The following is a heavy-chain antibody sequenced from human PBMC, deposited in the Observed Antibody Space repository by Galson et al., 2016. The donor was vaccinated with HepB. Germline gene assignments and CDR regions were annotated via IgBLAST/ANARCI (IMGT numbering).Heavy chain of an antibody. J-gene: IGHJ4*01. D-gene: IGHD4-23*01. V-gene: IGHV3-53*01. CDR1: GFTVSSDY. CDR3: ASCPHDYDGALGY. CDR2: IYSGGTT. Sequence: SLRLYCAAYGFTVSSDYMSWVRQAPGKGLEWVSIIYSGGTTYYADSVKGRFTISRDNSKNTLYLQMNSLRAEDTAVYYCASCPHDYDGALGYWGPGTLVTVAS.